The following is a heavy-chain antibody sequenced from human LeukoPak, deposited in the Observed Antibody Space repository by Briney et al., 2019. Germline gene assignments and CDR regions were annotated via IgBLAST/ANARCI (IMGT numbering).Heavy chain of an antibody. CDR1: GGSFSGYY. CDR2: INHSGST. Sequence: SETLSLTCAVDGGSFSGYYWSWIRQPPGKGLEWIGEINHSGSTNYNPSLKSRVTISVDTSKNQFSLKLSSVTAADTAVYYCARGIHYDFWSGYYRYFDYWGQGTLVTVSS. J-gene: IGHJ4*02. V-gene: IGHV4-34*01. CDR3: ARGIHYDFWSGYYRYFDY. D-gene: IGHD3-3*01.